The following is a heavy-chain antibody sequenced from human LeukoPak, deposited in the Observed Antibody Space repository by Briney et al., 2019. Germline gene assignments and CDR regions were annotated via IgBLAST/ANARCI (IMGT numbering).Heavy chain of an antibody. CDR1: GGTFSSYA. Sequence: GASVKVSCKASGGTFSSYAISWVRQAPGQGLEWMGGIIPIFGTANYAQKFQGRVTITTDESTSTAYMELSSLRSEDTAVYYCARVEVGATRIDDAFDIWGQGTMVTVSS. V-gene: IGHV1-69*05. D-gene: IGHD1-26*01. CDR2: IIPIFGTA. J-gene: IGHJ3*02. CDR3: ARVEVGATRIDDAFDI.